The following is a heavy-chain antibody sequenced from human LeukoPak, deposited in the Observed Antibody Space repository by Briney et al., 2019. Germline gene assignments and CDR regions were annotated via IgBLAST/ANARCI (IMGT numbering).Heavy chain of an antibody. Sequence: GGSLRLSCAASGFTFSSYAMSWVRQAPGKGLEWVSAISGSGGGTYYADSVKGRFTISRDNSKNTLYLQMNSLRAEDTAVYYCARFSTGPATVTTKMPDYWGQGTLVTVSS. CDR1: GFTFSSYA. J-gene: IGHJ4*02. V-gene: IGHV3-23*01. CDR2: ISGSGGGT. D-gene: IGHD4-17*01. CDR3: ARFSTGPATVTTKMPDY.